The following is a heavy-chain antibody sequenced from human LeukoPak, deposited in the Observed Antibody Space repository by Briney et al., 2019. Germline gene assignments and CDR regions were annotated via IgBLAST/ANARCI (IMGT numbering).Heavy chain of an antibody. CDR3: ARAQTMFWEFDGFDI. CDR1: GFSFTDYP. J-gene: IGHJ3*02. CDR2: MTRSSAI. Sequence: GGSLRLSCATSGFSFTDYPMNWVRQAPGKGLEWVATMTRSSAIFYADSVKGRFTISRDNARNSVYLQMNSLRDDDTAVYSCARAQTMFWEFDGFDIWGRGTKVTVSS. V-gene: IGHV3-69-1*01. D-gene: IGHD3-10*02.